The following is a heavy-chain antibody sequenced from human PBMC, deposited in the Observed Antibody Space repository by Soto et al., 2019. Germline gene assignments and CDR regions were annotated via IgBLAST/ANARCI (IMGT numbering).Heavy chain of an antibody. V-gene: IGHV3-74*01. CDR1: GFTFSSYW. Sequence: VQLVESGGGLVQPGGSLRLSCAASGFTFSSYWMHWVRQAPGKGLGWVSRINSDGSSTSYADSVKGRFTISRDNAKNTLYLQMNSLRAEDTAVYYCARGYSGYDQYAFDIWGQGTMVTVSS. D-gene: IGHD5-12*01. CDR3: ARGYSGYDQYAFDI. J-gene: IGHJ3*02. CDR2: INSDGSST.